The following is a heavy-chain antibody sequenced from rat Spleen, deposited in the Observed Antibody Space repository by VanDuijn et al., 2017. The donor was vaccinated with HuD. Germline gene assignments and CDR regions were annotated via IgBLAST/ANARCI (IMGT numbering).Heavy chain of an antibody. V-gene: IGHV5-29*01. J-gene: IGHJ2*01. CDR3: ARSVFDY. Sequence: EVQLVESDGGLVQPGRSLKLSCAASGFTFSDYYMAWVRQAPTKGLEWVANINYDGSSTYYRDTLKGRFTISRDNAKSTLYLQMDSLRSEDTATYYCARSVFDYWGQGVVVTVSS. CDR1: GFTFSDYY. CDR2: INYDGSST.